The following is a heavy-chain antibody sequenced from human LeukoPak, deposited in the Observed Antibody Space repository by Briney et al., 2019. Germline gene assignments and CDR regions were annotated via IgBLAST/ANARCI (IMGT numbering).Heavy chain of an antibody. CDR1: GYTFTSYY. J-gene: IGHJ4*02. Sequence: KPGASVKVSCKASGYTFTSYYMHWVRQAPGQGLEWMGIINPSGGSTSYARKFQGRVTMTRDTSTSTVYMELSSLRSEDTAVYYCARVGYGGTYFDYWGQGTLVTVSS. V-gene: IGHV1-46*01. CDR3: ARVGYGGTYFDY. CDR2: INPSGGST. D-gene: IGHD4-23*01.